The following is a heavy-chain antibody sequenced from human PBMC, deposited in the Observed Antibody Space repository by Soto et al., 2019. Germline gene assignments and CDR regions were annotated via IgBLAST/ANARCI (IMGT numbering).Heavy chain of an antibody. J-gene: IGHJ4*02. CDR2: ISYDGSNK. V-gene: IGHV3-30*03. CDR1: GFTFSSYG. D-gene: IGHD2-2*01. Sequence: GGSLRLSCAASGFTFSSYGMHWVRQAPGKGLEWVAVISYDGSNKYYADSVKGRFTISRDNSKNTLYLQMNSLRAEDTAVYYWASGSVDLYCISTSCYGQQQLVPFDYWGQGTLVTVSS. CDR3: ASGSVDLYCISTSCYGQQQLVPFDY.